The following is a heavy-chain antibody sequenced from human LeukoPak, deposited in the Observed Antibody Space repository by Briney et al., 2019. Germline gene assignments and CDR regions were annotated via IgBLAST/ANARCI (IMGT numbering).Heavy chain of an antibody. CDR1: GYSFTNYW. CDR2: IYPGDSDT. CDR3: ARALVSGYSYGPFDY. Sequence: GESLKISCKASGYSFTNYWIGWVRQKPGKGLEWMGIIYPGDSDTRYSPSFQGQVTISADKSISTAYLQWSSLKASDTAMYYCARALVSGYSYGPFDYWGQGTLVTVSS. V-gene: IGHV5-51*01. D-gene: IGHD5-18*01. J-gene: IGHJ4*02.